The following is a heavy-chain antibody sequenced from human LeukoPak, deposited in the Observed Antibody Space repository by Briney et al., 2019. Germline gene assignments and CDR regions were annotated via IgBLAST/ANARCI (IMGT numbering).Heavy chain of an antibody. D-gene: IGHD2-21*02. J-gene: IGHJ2*01. CDR3: ARRVPSALRVVVVTSDWYFDL. CDR1: GGSIINNHYY. Sequence: SETLSLTCTASGGSIINNHYYWGWIRQPPGKGLEWIGTVFHGGSTYYNPSLESRVTISVDTANNQSSLNLRSVTAADTALYYCARRVPSALRVVVVTSDWYFDLWGRGTLVTVSS. V-gene: IGHV4-39*01. CDR2: VFHGGST.